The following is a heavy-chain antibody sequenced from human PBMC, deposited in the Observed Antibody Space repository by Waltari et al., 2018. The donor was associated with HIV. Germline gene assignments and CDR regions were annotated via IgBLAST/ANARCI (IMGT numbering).Heavy chain of an antibody. D-gene: IGHD4-17*01. V-gene: IGHV4-39*01. CDR2: IYYSGST. Sequence: QLQLQESGPGLVKPSETLSLTCTVSGGSISSSSYYWGGIRQPPGKGLEWIGRIYYSGSTYYNPSLKSRVTISVDTSKNQFSLKLSSVTAADTAVYYCARPDYLNDGWFDPWGQGTLVTVSS. J-gene: IGHJ5*02. CDR1: GGSISSSSYY. CDR3: ARPDYLNDGWFDP.